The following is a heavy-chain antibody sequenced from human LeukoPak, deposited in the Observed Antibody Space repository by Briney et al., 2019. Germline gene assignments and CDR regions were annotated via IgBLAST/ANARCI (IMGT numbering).Heavy chain of an antibody. J-gene: IGHJ4*02. Sequence: GGSLRLSCAAFGFTFSNYAIPWVRQAPGKGLEWVSAISGSGGSTYCADSVKGRFTISRDNSKNTLYLQMNSLRAEDTAVYYCAKSSTVLFDYWGQGTLVTVSS. CDR3: AKSSTVLFDY. V-gene: IGHV3-23*01. D-gene: IGHD4-17*01. CDR1: GFTFSNYA. CDR2: ISGSGGST.